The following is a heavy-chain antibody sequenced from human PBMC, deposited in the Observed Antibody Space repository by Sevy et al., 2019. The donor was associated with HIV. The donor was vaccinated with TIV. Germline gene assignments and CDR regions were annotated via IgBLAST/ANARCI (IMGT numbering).Heavy chain of an antibody. Sequence: GGSLRLSCAASGFTFSSYSMNWVRQAPGKGLEWVSYISSSSSTIYYADSVKGRFTISRDNAKNSLYLQMNSLRAEATDVYYCARGMGGYSGYDLQYDSGDYGGFDPWGQGTLVTVSS. V-gene: IGHV3-48*01. CDR1: GFTFSSYS. D-gene: IGHD5-12*01. CDR3: ARGMGGYSGYDLQYDSGDYGGFDP. J-gene: IGHJ5*02. CDR2: ISSSSSTI.